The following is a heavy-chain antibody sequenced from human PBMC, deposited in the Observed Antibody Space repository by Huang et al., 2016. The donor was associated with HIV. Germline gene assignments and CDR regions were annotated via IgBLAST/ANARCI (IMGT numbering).Heavy chain of an antibody. V-gene: IGHV5-51*01. CDR3: ARRFSSSSGYFDY. D-gene: IGHD6-6*01. CDR1: GYSFSSYW. CDR2: NVPDGSDT. Sequence: VQLVQSGAEVKKPGESLKIYCKGSGYSFSSYWIAWVRQMPGKGLEWMGINVPDGSDTPCIPSFEGQVTISADKSIGTAYLQWSSLKASDTAMYYCARRFSSSSGYFDYWGQGSLVTVSS. J-gene: IGHJ4*02.